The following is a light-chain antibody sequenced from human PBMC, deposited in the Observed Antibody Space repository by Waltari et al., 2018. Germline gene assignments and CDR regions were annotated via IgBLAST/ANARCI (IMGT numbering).Light chain of an antibody. J-gene: IGLJ3*02. CDR2: ANN. V-gene: IGLV1-44*01. CDR1: SSNIGSNT. CDR3: TTWDDSLNGVV. Sequence: QSVLTQPPSASGTPGQRVTISCSGSSSNIGSNTVNWYQQLPGTAPKPLISANNHRPSGVPDRVSGSKSGTSASLAISGLQSEDEADYYCTTWDDSLNGVVFGGGTKLTV.